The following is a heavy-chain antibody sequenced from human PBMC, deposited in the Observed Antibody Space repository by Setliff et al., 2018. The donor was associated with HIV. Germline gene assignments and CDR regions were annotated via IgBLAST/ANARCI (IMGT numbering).Heavy chain of an antibody. J-gene: IGHJ6*03. Sequence: SGPTLVNPTETLTLTCNVSGFSLSNARMGVSWIRQSPGKALEWLAHILSNDEKSYSTSLKSRLTISKDTSKSQVVLTMTKMDPVDTATYYCARMLIAVAGNYYYYMDVWGKGTTVTVSS. CDR2: ILSNDEK. V-gene: IGHV2-26*01. CDR1: GFSLSNARMG. CDR3: ARMLIAVAGNYYYYMDV. D-gene: IGHD6-19*01.